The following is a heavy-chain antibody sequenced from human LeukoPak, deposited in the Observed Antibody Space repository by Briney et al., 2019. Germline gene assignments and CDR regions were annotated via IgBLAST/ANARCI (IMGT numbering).Heavy chain of an antibody. CDR2: IFDTGST. CDR1: GDSISSRSYD. D-gene: IGHD4-23*01. Sequence: SETLSLTCTVSGDSISSRSYDWGWIRQPPVKGLEWIGGIFDTGSTYYNPSLESRVTISADTSNSQFSLKLSSVTAPDTAVYYCARQSTDGGNPIDFWGQGTLVTVSS. CDR3: ARQSTDGGNPIDF. V-gene: IGHV4-39*01. J-gene: IGHJ4*02.